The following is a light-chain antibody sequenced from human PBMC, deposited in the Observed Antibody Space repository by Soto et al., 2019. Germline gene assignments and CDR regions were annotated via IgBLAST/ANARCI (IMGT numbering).Light chain of an antibody. CDR3: AAWDDSLNGRV. V-gene: IGLV1-44*01. J-gene: IGLJ1*01. CDR2: SNN. CDR1: SSNIGSNT. Sequence: QSVLTQPPTASGTPGQRVTISCSGSSSNIGSNTVNWYRQLPGTAPKLLIYSNNQRPSGIPDRSSGSKSGTSASLAISGPQSEDEADYYCAAWDDSLNGRVFGTGTKVTVL.